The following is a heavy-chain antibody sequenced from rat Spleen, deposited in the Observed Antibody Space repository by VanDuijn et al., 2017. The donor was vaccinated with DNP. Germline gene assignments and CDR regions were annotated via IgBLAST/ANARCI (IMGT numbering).Heavy chain of an antibody. D-gene: IGHD5-1*01. CDR3: ATGSYFDY. Sequence: EVQLVESGGGLVQPGRSMKLSCAASGFTFSSFPMAWVRQAPTKGLEWVAAIFTSGGSTYYRDSVKGRFTISRDDAKSTLYLQMDSLRCEDTATCYCATGSYFDYWGQGVMVTVSS. V-gene: IGHV5-46*01. J-gene: IGHJ2*01. CDR1: GFTFSSFP. CDR2: IFTSGGST.